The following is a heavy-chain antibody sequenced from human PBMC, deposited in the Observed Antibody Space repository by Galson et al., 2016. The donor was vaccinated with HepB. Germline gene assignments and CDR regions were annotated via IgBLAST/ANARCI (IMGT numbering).Heavy chain of an antibody. J-gene: IGHJ4*02. CDR2: IIPIFGTP. D-gene: IGHD6-13*01. V-gene: IGHV1-69*06. CDR1: GDTFSNYA. Sequence: SVKVSCKASGDTFSNYAFSWVRQAPGQGLQWMGGIIPIFGTPNYAQKFQDTVSFTADTSTNTAYMELRSLRSDDTAVYYCAGSKGSSGVGEMDYWGQGTLVTVSS. CDR3: AGSKGSSGVGEMDY.